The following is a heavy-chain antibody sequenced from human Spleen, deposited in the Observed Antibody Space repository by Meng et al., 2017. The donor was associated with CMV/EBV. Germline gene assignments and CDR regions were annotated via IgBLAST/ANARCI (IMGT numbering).Heavy chain of an antibody. CDR3: ARGPDYGDHMYFDN. CDR1: GGTFSGYA. Sequence: SVKVSCKAPGGTFSGYAISWVRQAPGQGLEWVGGVIAILDIANYAQDFQGRVTITADKITGTAYMELSSLRSEDTAVYYCARGPDYGDHMYFDNWGQGTLVTVSS. CDR2: VIAILDIA. V-gene: IGHV1-69*10. D-gene: IGHD4/OR15-4a*01. J-gene: IGHJ4*02.